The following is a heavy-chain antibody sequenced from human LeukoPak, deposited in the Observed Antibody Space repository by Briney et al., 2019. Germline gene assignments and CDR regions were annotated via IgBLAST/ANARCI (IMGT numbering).Heavy chain of an antibody. CDR2: INPNSGGT. CDR3: ARVPVVPAAYYYYYGMDV. D-gene: IGHD2-2*01. CDR1: GYTFTGYC. Sequence: ASVKVSCKASGYTFTGYCMHWVRQAPGQGLEWMGWINPNSGGTNYAQKFQGRVTMTRDTSISTAYMELSRLRSDDTAVYYCARVPVVPAAYYYYYGMDVWGQGTTVTVSS. J-gene: IGHJ6*02. V-gene: IGHV1-2*02.